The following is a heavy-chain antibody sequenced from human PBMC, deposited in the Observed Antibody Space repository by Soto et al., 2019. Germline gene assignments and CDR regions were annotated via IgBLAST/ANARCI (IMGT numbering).Heavy chain of an antibody. CDR1: GGSISSYY. V-gene: IGHV4-59*01. Sequence: SETLSLTCTVSGGSISSYYWSWIRQPPGKGLEWIGYIYYSGSTNYDPSLKSRVTISVDTSKNQFSLKLSSVAAADTVVYYWARWYSSSPLNLYGMDVWGQGTTVTVSS. D-gene: IGHD6-13*01. CDR3: ARWYSSSPLNLYGMDV. CDR2: IYYSGST. J-gene: IGHJ6*02.